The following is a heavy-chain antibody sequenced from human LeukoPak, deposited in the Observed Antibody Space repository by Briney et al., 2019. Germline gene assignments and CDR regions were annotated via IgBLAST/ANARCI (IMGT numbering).Heavy chain of an antibody. CDR3: ARAHYDFWSGYSMGDYYYGMDV. D-gene: IGHD3-3*01. Sequence: PGRSLRLSCAASGFTFSSYAMHWVRQAPGKGLEWVAVISYDGSNKYYADSVKGRFTISRDNSKNTLYLQMNSLRAEDTAVYYCARAHYDFWSGYSMGDYYYGMDVWGQGTTVTVSS. V-gene: IGHV3-30-3*01. CDR1: GFTFSSYA. CDR2: ISYDGSNK. J-gene: IGHJ6*02.